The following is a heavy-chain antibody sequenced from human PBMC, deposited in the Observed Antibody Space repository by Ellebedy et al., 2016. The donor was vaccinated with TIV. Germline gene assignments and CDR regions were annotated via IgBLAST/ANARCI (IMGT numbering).Heavy chain of an antibody. Sequence: GESLKISCAASGFSFSTYSMNWVRQAPGKGLEWVAYISSGGTTIYYADSVKGRFTISRDNAKNSLYLQMNSLGAEDTAVYFCARGRYYCSSTSCYAPSWFDPWGQGTLVTVSS. J-gene: IGHJ5*02. CDR1: GFSFSTYS. V-gene: IGHV3-48*04. CDR3: ARGRYYCSSTSCYAPSWFDP. D-gene: IGHD2-2*01. CDR2: ISSGGTTI.